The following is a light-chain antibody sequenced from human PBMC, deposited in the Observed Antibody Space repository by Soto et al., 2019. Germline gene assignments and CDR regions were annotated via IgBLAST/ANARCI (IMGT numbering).Light chain of an antibody. Sequence: DIQMTQSPSSVSASLGDRVTITCRASQGIGVYLAWFQQKPGNVPKLLIYAASTLQSGVPSRFSGSGSGTDFNLTSSSLQPEDVATYYCQKYNSAPLTFGGGTKVEIK. CDR2: AAS. CDR3: QKYNSAPLT. CDR1: QGIGVY. J-gene: IGKJ4*01. V-gene: IGKV1-27*01.